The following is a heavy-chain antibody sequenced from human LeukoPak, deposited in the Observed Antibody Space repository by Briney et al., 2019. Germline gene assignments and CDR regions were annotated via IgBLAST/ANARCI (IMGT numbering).Heavy chain of an antibody. J-gene: IGHJ5*02. V-gene: IGHV4-61*02. CDR3: ARSSLQYSSSSRWFDP. CDR2: IYTSGST. D-gene: IGHD6-6*01. Sequence: SETLSLTCTVSGGSISSGSYYWSWIRQPAGKGLEWIGRIYTSGSTNYNPSLKSRVTISVDTSKNQFSLKLSSVTAADTAVYYCARSSLQYSSSSRWFDPWGQGTLVTVSS. CDR1: GGSISSGSYY.